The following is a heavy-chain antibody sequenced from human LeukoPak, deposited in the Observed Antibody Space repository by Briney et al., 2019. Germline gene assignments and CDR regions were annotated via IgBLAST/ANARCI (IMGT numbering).Heavy chain of an antibody. Sequence: GGSLRLSCAASGFTFSSYSMNWVRQAPGKGLEWVSYISSSGSTRYYADSVKGRFTISRDNSKNTLYLQMNSLRAEDTAVYYCAKGPPSDIYYYYYMDVWGKGTTVTVSS. D-gene: IGHD2-15*01. CDR1: GFTFSSYS. CDR2: ISSSGSTR. J-gene: IGHJ6*03. CDR3: AKGPPSDIYYYYYMDV. V-gene: IGHV3-48*01.